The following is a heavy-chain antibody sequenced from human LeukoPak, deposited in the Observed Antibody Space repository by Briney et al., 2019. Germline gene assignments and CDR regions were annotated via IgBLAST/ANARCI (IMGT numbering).Heavy chain of an antibody. Sequence: PGGSLRLSCAASGFTLNSYAMNWVRQAPGKGLEWVSGISVNGGSTYYTDSVKGRFTISIDNSKNTLYLQMNSLRAEDTAVYYCAREGLTMVRGRGPFDYWGQGTLVTVSS. CDR3: AREGLTMVRGRGPFDY. J-gene: IGHJ4*02. CDR2: ISVNGGST. V-gene: IGHV3-23*01. CDR1: GFTLNSYA. D-gene: IGHD3-10*01.